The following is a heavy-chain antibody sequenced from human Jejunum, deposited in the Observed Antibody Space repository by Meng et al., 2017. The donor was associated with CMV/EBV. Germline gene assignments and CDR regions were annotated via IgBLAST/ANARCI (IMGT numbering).Heavy chain of an antibody. CDR2: INHDGTDT. CDR3: ASGSTIPDY. Sequence: EVRLVGSGGDLVQPGGSLRLSCAASGFTFTAYWMHWVRQAPGKGLEWVSRINHDGTDTKYADSVKGRFTISRDNARNTLFLQMHSLTVDDTAMYFCASGSTIPDYWGQGALVTVSS. J-gene: IGHJ4*02. V-gene: IGHV3-74*01. D-gene: IGHD1-1*01. CDR1: GFTFTAYW.